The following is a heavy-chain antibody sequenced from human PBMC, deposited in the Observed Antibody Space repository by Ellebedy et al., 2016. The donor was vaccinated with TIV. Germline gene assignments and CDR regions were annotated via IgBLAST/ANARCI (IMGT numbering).Heavy chain of an antibody. Sequence: MPSETLSLTCTVYGGSISSYYWSWIRQPPGKGLEWIGYIYYSWSTNYNPSLKSRVTISVATSKNQFSLKLSYVTAPDTAVYYCARQGRSRFSSFDYWGQGTLVTVSS. V-gene: IGHV4-59*08. CDR3: ARQGRSRFSSFDY. CDR2: IYYSWST. CDR1: GGSISSYY. D-gene: IGHD2-15*01. J-gene: IGHJ4*02.